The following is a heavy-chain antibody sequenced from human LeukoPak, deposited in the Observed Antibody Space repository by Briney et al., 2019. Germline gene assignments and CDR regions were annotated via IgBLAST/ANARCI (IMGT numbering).Heavy chain of an antibody. CDR2: VYPRDSDT. D-gene: IGHD1-20*01. CDR1: GYSFTNYW. Sequence: PGESLKISCKGSGYSFTNYWIGWVRQVPGKGLEWMGIVYPRDSDTRYSPSFQGQVTISADKSISTAYLQWSSLKASDTAVYYCARPGERSRHNWNLDQWGQGTLVTVSS. J-gene: IGHJ4*02. V-gene: IGHV5-51*01. CDR3: ARPGERSRHNWNLDQ.